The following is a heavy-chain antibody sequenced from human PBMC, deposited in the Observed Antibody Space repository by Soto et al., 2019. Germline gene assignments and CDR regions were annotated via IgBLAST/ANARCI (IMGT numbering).Heavy chain of an antibody. CDR3: AKFEGGVSGPVDY. J-gene: IGHJ4*02. CDR1: GFTFSSCA. V-gene: IGHV3-23*01. D-gene: IGHD1-26*01. Sequence: GGSLRLSCAASGFTFSSCAMVWVRQAPGKGLEWVSGISGGGKNTYYADPVKGRIVISRDNSKNTLYLEMNSLRVEDTAVYYCAKFEGGVSGPVDYWGQGTLVTVSS. CDR2: ISGGGKNT.